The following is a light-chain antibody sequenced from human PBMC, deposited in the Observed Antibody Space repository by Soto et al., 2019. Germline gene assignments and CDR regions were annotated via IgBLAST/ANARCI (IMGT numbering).Light chain of an antibody. CDR2: DVS. J-gene: IGLJ2*01. Sequence: QSALTQPRSVSGSPGQSVTISCTGTSSDVGGYNYVSWYQQHPGKAPKLMIYDVSKRPSGVPDRFSGSTSGNTASLTISGLQAHDEADYYCCSYAGSYGVVFGGGTKVTVL. V-gene: IGLV2-11*01. CDR3: CSYAGSYGVV. CDR1: SSDVGGYNY.